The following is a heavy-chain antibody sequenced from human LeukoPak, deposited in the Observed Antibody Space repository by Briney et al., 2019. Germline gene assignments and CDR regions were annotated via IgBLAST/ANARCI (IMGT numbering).Heavy chain of an antibody. Sequence: GGSLRLSCVASDFTFSFYWMTWVRQAPGKGLEWLANILPDGSQKYYVDSVKGRFTTSRDNPKNSLYLQINNLKAEDTAVYYCGRLAHNAWYAIDFWGQGALVTVSS. V-gene: IGHV3-7*01. CDR3: GRLAHNAWYAIDF. D-gene: IGHD6-13*01. CDR2: ILPDGSQK. CDR1: DFTFSFYW. J-gene: IGHJ4*02.